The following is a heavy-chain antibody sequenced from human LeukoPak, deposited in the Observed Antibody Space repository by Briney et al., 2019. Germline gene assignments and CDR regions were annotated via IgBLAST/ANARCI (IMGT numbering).Heavy chain of an antibody. CDR3: AKRGPGTGWSFDY. CDR2: IYYSGST. J-gene: IGHJ4*02. CDR1: GGSISSYY. V-gene: IGHV4-59*08. Sequence: KPSETLSLTCTVSGGSISSYYWSWIRQPPGKGLEWIGYIYYSGSTNYNPSLKSRVTISVDTSKNQFSLVLRSVTAADTAVYYCAKRGPGTGWSFDYWGQGTLITVSS. D-gene: IGHD6-19*01.